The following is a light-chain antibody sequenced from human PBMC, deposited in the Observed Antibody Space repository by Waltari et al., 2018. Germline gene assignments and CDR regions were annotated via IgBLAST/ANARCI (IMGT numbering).Light chain of an antibody. CDR2: GAS. J-gene: IGKJ2*01. Sequence: IVMTQSPATLSVSPGRRATLSCRASESVGNNFAWYQQKPGQAPRLLIYGASSRATGIPARLSASGSRTEFVLTISSLQSEDSAVYYCQQYNNWPYTFGQGTKLEIK. CDR3: QQYNNWPYT. CDR1: ESVGNN. V-gene: IGKV3-15*01.